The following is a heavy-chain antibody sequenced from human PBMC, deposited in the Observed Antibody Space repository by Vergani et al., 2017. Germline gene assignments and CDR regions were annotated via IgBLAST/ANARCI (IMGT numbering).Heavy chain of an antibody. CDR3: ARDLGVLPPDYYYYRDV. CDR1: GGSISSGGYS. D-gene: IGHD2-8*01. Sequence: QLQLQESASGLVKPSQTLSLTCAVSGGSISSGGYSWSWIRQPPGKGLEWIGYIYHSGSTYYNPSLKSRVTISVDRSKNQFSLKLSSVTAADTAVYYCARDLGVLPPDYYYYRDVWGKGTTVTVS. J-gene: IGHJ6*03. V-gene: IGHV4-30-2*01. CDR2: IYHSGST.